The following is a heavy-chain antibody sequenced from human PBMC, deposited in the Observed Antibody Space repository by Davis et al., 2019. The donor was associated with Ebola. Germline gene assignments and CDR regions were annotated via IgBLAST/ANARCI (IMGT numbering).Heavy chain of an antibody. Sequence: GESLKISCAASGFTFSTYWMHWVRQAPGQGLVWVSRINSDGSSTTYADSVKGRFTISRDNAKNTLFLQMNNLRGEDTAVYYCARVEAAAGPDYWGQGALVTVSS. CDR3: ARVEAAAGPDY. D-gene: IGHD6-13*01. V-gene: IGHV3-74*03. CDR1: GFTFSTYW. CDR2: INSDGSST. J-gene: IGHJ4*02.